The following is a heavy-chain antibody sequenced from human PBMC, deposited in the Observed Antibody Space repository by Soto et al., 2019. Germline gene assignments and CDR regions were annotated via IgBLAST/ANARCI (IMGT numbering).Heavy chain of an antibody. CDR1: NGSIINYY. D-gene: IGHD3-10*01. Sequence: QVQLQESGPGLAKPSETLALSCTVSNGSIINYYWSWIRQSPGKGLEWIGYIYFTGSTSYNPSLTTRGPMSIDMPKSQFSLRLRSLSAADTAVYYCARGVGPRSSGTFGAYFDPWGQGTLVTVSS. J-gene: IGHJ5*02. CDR3: ARGVGPRSSGTFGAYFDP. V-gene: IGHV4-59*01. CDR2: IYFTGST.